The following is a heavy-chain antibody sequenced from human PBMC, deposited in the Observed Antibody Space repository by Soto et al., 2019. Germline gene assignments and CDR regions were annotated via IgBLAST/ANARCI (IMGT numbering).Heavy chain of an antibody. CDR1: GYTFTSYA. CDR2: INAVNGKT. CDR3: ARAENHDYGDYYYYYYMDV. V-gene: IGHV1-3*01. D-gene: IGHD4-17*01. Sequence: ASVKVSCKASGYTFTSYAMHWVRQAPGQRIEWIGRINAVNGKTNYAQKFQGRDTITTDTSTSTAYMELSSLRSEDTAVYFCARAENHDYGDYYYYYYMDVWGKGTTVTVSS. J-gene: IGHJ6*03.